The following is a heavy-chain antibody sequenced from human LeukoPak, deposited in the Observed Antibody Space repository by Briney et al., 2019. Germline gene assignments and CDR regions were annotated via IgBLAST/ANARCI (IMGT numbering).Heavy chain of an antibody. CDR1: GESISSYY. D-gene: IGHD3-10*01. Sequence: SETLSLTCTVSGESISSYYWSWIRQSAEKGLEWIGRVHPSGNTHSNPSLESRVTMSIAESRKQFFLKLTFVTAADTAVYYCARDSRSSTVWWFDVWGRGTLVTVSS. CDR2: VHPSGNT. V-gene: IGHV4-4*07. CDR3: ARDSRSSTVWWFDV. J-gene: IGHJ2*01.